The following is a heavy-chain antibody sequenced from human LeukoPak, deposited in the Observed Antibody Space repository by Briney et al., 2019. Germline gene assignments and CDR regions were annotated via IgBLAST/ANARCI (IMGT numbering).Heavy chain of an antibody. J-gene: IGHJ5*02. Sequence: ASVKVSCKASGYTFTSYGISWVRQAPGQGLEWMGWISAYNGNTNYAQKLQGRVTMTTDTSTSTAYMELRSLRSDDTAVYYCASFGIYYDSSGPVYGFDPWGQGTLVTVSS. D-gene: IGHD3-22*01. CDR3: ASFGIYYDSSGPVYGFDP. CDR1: GYTFTSYG. V-gene: IGHV1-18*01. CDR2: ISAYNGNT.